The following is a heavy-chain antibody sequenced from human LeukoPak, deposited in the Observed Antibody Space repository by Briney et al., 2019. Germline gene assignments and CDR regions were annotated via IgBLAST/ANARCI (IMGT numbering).Heavy chain of an antibody. CDR2: ISSNGGST. J-gene: IGHJ3*02. V-gene: IGHV3-64*01. CDR3: ARVSPYCSSTSCYTVSGAFDI. D-gene: IGHD2-2*02. Sequence: GGSLRLSCAASGSTFSSYAMHWVRQAPGKGLEYVSAISSNGGSTYYANSVKGRFTISRDNSKNTLYLQMGSLRAEDMAVYYCARVSPYCSSTSCYTVSGAFDIWGQGTMVTVSS. CDR1: GSTFSSYA.